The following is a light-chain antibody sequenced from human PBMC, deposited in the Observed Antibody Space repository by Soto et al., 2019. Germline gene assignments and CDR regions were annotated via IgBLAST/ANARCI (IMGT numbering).Light chain of an antibody. V-gene: IGLV2-14*01. J-gene: IGLJ2*01. CDR3: ISYTSSSTRV. CDR2: DVS. Sequence: QSVLTQPASVSGSPGQSITLSCTGTSSDVGGYNYVSWYQQHPGKAPQIMIYDVSNRPSGVSKRFSGSVSGNTASLTIAVLQAEDEADYYCISYTSSSTRVFGGGTKLTVL. CDR1: SSDVGGYNY.